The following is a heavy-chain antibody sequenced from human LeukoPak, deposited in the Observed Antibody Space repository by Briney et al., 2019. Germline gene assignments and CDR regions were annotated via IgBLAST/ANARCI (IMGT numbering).Heavy chain of an antibody. CDR2: IYTSGST. Sequence: SETLSLTCTVSGGSISSYYWSWIRQPAGKGLEWIGRIYTSGSTNYNPSLKSRVTMSVDTSKNQFSLKLSSVTAADTAVYYCARDEMRGLYYCGSGSSWFDPWGQGTLVTVSS. D-gene: IGHD3-10*01. J-gene: IGHJ5*02. CDR3: ARDEMRGLYYCGSGSSWFDP. CDR1: GGSISSYY. V-gene: IGHV4-4*07.